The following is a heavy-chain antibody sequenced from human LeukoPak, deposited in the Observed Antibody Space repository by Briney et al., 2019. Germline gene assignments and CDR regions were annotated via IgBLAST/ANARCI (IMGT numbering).Heavy chain of an antibody. J-gene: IGHJ4*02. CDR3: ARGDTYGVDY. V-gene: IGHV1-2*02. CDR2: INCHSGGT. D-gene: IGHD1-26*01. Sequence: ASVKVSCKSSGYTFTGYYIHWVRQAPGQGLERMGWINCHSGGTNHAQKFQGSVTMTRDPSISTAYMELTSLISDDTAVYYCARGDTYGVDYWGQGTLVTVSS. CDR1: GYTFTGYY.